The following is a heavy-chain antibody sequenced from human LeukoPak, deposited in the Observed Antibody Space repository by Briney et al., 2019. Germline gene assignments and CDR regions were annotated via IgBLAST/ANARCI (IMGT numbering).Heavy chain of an antibody. D-gene: IGHD2-2*01. CDR2: INDSGSN. V-gene: IGHV4-34*01. Sequence: PSEXLSLTCAVYGGSFSGYYWSWVRQPPGKGLEWIGEINDSGSNNYNPYLTSRGTISVDKSKKQCSLKLSSVTAADTAVYYCARNPAAPWRSYNWFDPWGQGTLVTVSS. J-gene: IGHJ5*02. CDR3: ARNPAAPWRSYNWFDP. CDR1: GGSFSGYY.